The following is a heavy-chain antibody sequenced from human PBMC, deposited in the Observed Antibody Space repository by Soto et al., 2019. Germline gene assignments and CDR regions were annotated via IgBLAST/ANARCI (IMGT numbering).Heavy chain of an antibody. CDR2: ISYDGSNK. Sequence: GGSLRLSCAASGFTFSSYGMHWVRQAPGKGLEWVAVISYDGSNKYYADSVKGRFTISRDNSKNTLYLQMNSLRAEDTAVYYCAKTDYGDLYYFDYWGQGTLVTVSS. V-gene: IGHV3-30*18. D-gene: IGHD4-17*01. J-gene: IGHJ4*02. CDR1: GFTFSSYG. CDR3: AKTDYGDLYYFDY.